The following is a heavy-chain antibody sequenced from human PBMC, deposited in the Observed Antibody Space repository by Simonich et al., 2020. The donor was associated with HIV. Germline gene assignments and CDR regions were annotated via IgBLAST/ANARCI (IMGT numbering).Heavy chain of an antibody. J-gene: IGHJ4*02. Sequence: QVQLVQSGPEVKKPGASVKVSCKASGYTFSNYGISWVRQAPGQGLEWMGWIRVYNGDKEYGQKIQDRVTRSTETTTGTAYMELRSLRADDTAVYYCARDDKGGQQLVGIWGQGTLVTVSS. CDR3: ARDDKGGQQLVGI. CDR1: GYTFSNYG. CDR2: IRVYNGDK. V-gene: IGHV1-18*01. D-gene: IGHD6-13*01.